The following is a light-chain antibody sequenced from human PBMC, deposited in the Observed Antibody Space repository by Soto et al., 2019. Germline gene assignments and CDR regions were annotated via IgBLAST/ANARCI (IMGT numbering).Light chain of an antibody. CDR2: DVI. CDR3: CSYAGDYTFF. J-gene: IGLJ1*01. CDR1: SSGVGVYKY. V-gene: IGLV2-11*01. Sequence: QSALIQPRSVSGSPGQSVTISCTGTSSGVGVYKYVSWYRQHPGTAPKLMIYDVITLPSGVPDRFSGSKSGNTASLTISGLQAEDEADYYCCSYAGDYTFFFGSGTKLTVL.